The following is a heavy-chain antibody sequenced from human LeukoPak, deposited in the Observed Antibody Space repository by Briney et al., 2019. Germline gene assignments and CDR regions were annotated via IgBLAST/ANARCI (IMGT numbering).Heavy chain of an antibody. CDR3: ARGHSTGCFDY. CDR1: GFTVSSNY. Sequence: GGSLRLSCAASGFTVSSNYMSWVRQAPGKGLVWVLRINSGGSDSIYADSVKGRFTISRDNAQNTVYLQMNSLRAEDTAIYYCARGHSTGCFDYWGQGTLVTVSS. D-gene: IGHD1-14*01. CDR2: INSGGSDS. J-gene: IGHJ4*02. V-gene: IGHV3-74*01.